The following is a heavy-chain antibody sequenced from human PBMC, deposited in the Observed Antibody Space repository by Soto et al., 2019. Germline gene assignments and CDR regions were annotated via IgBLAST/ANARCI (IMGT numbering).Heavy chain of an antibody. CDR1: GYTFTGYD. J-gene: IGHJ6*02. CDR3: ARGSAVRGITDYYGIDV. CDR2: INHNSGGT. Sequence: QVQLVQSGAEVKKPGPSVKVSCKASGYTFTGYDMHWVRQAPVQGLEWMGWINHNSGGTNYAQKFQGWVTMTMDESISTAYMDLSRLRSDDTAVYFCARGSAVRGITDYYGIDVWGQGTTVTVSS. V-gene: IGHV1-2*04. D-gene: IGHD3-10*01.